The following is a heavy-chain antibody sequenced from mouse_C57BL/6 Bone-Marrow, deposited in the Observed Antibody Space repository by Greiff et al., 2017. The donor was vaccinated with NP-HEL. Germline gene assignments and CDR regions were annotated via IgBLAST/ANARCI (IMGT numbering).Heavy chain of an antibody. J-gene: IGHJ2*01. CDR1: GYTFTDYE. CDR2: IDPETGGT. Sequence: QVQLQQSGAELVRPGASVTLSCKASGYTFTDYEMHWVKQTPVHGLEWIGAIDPETGGTAYNQKFKGKAILTADKSSSTAYMELRSLTSEDSAFYYCTRFYDVRWGQGTTLTVSS. V-gene: IGHV1-15*01. D-gene: IGHD2-12*01. CDR3: TRFYDVR.